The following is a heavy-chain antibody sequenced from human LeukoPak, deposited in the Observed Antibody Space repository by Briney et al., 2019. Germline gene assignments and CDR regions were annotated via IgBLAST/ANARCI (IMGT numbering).Heavy chain of an antibody. CDR2: IRVYNGNT. J-gene: IGHJ4*02. CDR1: GYTFTSYG. CDR3: ARDVGTTYYYDSRGYQSFDY. V-gene: IGHV1-18*01. Sequence: GASVKVSCKASGYTFTSYGISWVRQAPGQGLEWMGWIRVYNGNTNYAQKLQGRVTMTTDTSTSTAYMELRSLRSDDTAVYYCARDVGTTYYYDSRGYQSFDYWGQGTLVTVTS. D-gene: IGHD3-22*01.